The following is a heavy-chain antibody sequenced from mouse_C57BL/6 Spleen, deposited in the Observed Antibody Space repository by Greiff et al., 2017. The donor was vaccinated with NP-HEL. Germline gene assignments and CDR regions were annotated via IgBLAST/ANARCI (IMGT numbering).Heavy chain of an antibody. J-gene: IGHJ3*01. CDR2: ISRGSSTI. CDR1: GFTFSDYG. CDR3: ARDNGSSHTPLFAY. V-gene: IGHV5-17*01. D-gene: IGHD1-1*01. Sequence: EVKLVESGGGLVKPGGSLKLSCAASGFTFSDYGMHWVRQAPEKGLEWVAYISRGSSTIYYADTVKGRFTISRDNAKNTPFLQMTSLRFEDTAMDYCARDNGSSHTPLFAYWGQGTLVTVSA.